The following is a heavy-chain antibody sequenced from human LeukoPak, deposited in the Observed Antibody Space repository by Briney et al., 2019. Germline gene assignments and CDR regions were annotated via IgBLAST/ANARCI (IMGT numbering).Heavy chain of an antibody. CDR2: IYSGGST. CDR3: ASQPYYYDSSGTDY. CDR1: GFTVSSNY. V-gene: IGHV3-66*04. Sequence: GGSLRLSCAVSGFTVSSNYMSWVRQAPGKGLEWVSVIYSGGSTYYADSVKGRFTISRDNSKNTLYLQMNSLRAEDTAVYYCASQPYYYDSSGTDYWGQGTLVTVSS. D-gene: IGHD3-22*01. J-gene: IGHJ4*02.